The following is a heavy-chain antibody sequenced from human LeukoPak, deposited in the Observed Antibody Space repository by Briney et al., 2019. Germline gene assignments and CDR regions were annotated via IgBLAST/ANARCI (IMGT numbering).Heavy chain of an antibody. J-gene: IGHJ4*02. Sequence: GGSLRLSCAASGFTFDDYAMHWVRQAPGEGLEWVSGISWNSGSIGYADSVKGRFTISRDNAKNSLYLQMNSLRAEDTALYYCAKDSSSSWPYYFDYWGQGTLVTVSS. CDR1: GFTFDDYA. CDR2: ISWNSGSI. V-gene: IGHV3-9*01. D-gene: IGHD6-13*01. CDR3: AKDSSSSWPYYFDY.